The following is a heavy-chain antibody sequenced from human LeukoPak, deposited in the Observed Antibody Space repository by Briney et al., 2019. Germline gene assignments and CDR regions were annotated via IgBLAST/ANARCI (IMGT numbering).Heavy chain of an antibody. Sequence: ASVKVSCKGSGYTFTGYYIHWMRQAPGQGLEWMGWINCNSGGTNYAQKVQGRVTMTRDTSISTAYMELNRLRSDDTAVYYCAIVIVPADWGQGTLVTVSS. V-gene: IGHV1-2*02. CDR2: INCNSGGT. J-gene: IGHJ4*02. CDR3: AIVIVPAD. CDR1: GYTFTGYY. D-gene: IGHD2-2*01.